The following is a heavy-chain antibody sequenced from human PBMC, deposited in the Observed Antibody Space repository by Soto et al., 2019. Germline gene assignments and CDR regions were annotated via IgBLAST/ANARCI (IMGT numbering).Heavy chain of an antibody. CDR3: ARGEQYSGRIFDY. CDR1: GDSVSSNIAG. V-gene: IGHV6-1*01. CDR2: TYYRSKWYY. J-gene: IGHJ4*01. Sequence: QTLSLTCAMTGDSVSSNIAGWSWVRQSPSRGLEWLGRTYYRSKWYYEYAVSVRGRITINPDTSKNQYSLQLNSVTPEDTAVYFCARGEQYSGRIFDYWGQGTLVTVSS. D-gene: IGHD1-26*01.